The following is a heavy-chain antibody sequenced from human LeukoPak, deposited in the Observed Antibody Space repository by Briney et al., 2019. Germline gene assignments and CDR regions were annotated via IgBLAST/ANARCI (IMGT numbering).Heavy chain of an antibody. CDR1: GFTFDDYA. J-gene: IGHJ4*02. Sequence: GGSLRLSCAASGFTFDDYAMHWVRQAPGKGLEWVSGISWNIGSIDYADSVKGRFSISRDNDKNSLYLQLNSLRAEDMALYYCAKGDNYGSGTYYFAHWGEGTLVTVSS. CDR3: AKGDNYGSGTYYFAH. CDR2: ISWNIGSI. D-gene: IGHD3-10*01. V-gene: IGHV3-9*03.